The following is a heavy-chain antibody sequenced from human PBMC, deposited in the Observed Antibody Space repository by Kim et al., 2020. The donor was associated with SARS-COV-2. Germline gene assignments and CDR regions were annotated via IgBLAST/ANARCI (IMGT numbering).Heavy chain of an antibody. CDR1: EFTFSKYG. CDR3: ARDDDLAANALDY. J-gene: IGHJ4*02. D-gene: IGHD2-8*01. V-gene: IGHV3-33*05. Sequence: GGSLRLSCAASEFTFSKYGMHWVRQAPGKGLEWVAVILNDGSKQHYGDSVRGRFTISRDNSKNTLYLEMNSLRVEDTAIYYCARDDDLAANALDYWGQGTLVPVSS. CDR2: ILNDGSKQ.